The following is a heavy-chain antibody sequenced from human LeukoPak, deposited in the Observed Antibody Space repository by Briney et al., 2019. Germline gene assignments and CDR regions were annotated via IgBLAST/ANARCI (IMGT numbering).Heavy chain of an antibody. Sequence: SETLSLTCAVYGGSFSGYYWSWIRQPPGKGLEWIGEINHSGSTNYNPSLKSRVTISVDTSKNQFSLKLSSVTAADTAVYYCARGQDYCSSTSCHNWFDPWVQGTLVTVSS. CDR2: INHSGST. D-gene: IGHD2-2*01. V-gene: IGHV4-34*01. CDR3: ARGQDYCSSTSCHNWFDP. CDR1: GGSFSGYY. J-gene: IGHJ5*02.